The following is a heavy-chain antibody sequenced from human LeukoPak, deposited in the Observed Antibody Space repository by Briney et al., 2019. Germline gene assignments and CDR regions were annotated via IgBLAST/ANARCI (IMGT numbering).Heavy chain of an antibody. V-gene: IGHV3-53*01. CDR1: GFTVSSNS. CDR2: IYSDNT. Sequence: GGSLRLSCAASGFTVSSNSMSWVRQAPGEGLEWVSFIYSDNTHYSDSVKGRFTISRDNSKNTLYLQMNSLRAEDTAVYYCARRAGAYSHPYDYWGQGTLVTVSS. J-gene: IGHJ4*02. CDR3: ARRAGAYSHPYDY. D-gene: IGHD4/OR15-4a*01.